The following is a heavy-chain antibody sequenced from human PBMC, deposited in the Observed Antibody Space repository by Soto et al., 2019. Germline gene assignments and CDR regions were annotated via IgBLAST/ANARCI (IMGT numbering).Heavy chain of an antibody. J-gene: IGHJ4*02. CDR2: IYTSGRT. CDR3: ARTVGAAYYFDF. CDR1: GDSMTKYY. Sequence: PSETLSLTCTVSGDSMTKYYWSWIRQPAGKGLEWIGRIYTSGRTNYNPSLKSRVSMSIDTSNNHFSLNLKSVTAADTAVYYCARTVGAAYYFDFWGQGALVTVS. D-gene: IGHD1-26*01. V-gene: IGHV4-4*07.